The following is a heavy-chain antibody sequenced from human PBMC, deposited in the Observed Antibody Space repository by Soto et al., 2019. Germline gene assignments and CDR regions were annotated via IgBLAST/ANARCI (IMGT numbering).Heavy chain of an antibody. V-gene: IGHV3-23*01. Sequence: PGGSLRLSCAASGFTCSSYAMSWVRQAPGKGLEWVSAISGSGGSTYYADSVKGRFTISRDNSKNTLYLQMNSLRAEDTAVYYCAKDFSRSLKYYFDCWGQGTLVTVS. CDR1: GFTCSSYA. CDR2: ISGSGGST. J-gene: IGHJ4*02. CDR3: AKDFSRSLKYYFDC.